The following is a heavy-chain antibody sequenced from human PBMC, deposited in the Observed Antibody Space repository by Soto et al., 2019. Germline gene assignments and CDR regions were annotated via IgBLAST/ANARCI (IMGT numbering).Heavy chain of an antibody. CDR2: IYPGDSDT. CDR1: GYSFTSYW. CDR3: ARHEGQLVHYYDYVMDX. V-gene: IGHV5-51*01. Sequence: GEALKISLKGSGYSFTSYWIGWVRQMPGKGVELMGSIYPGDSDTRYSKSFKGQVTISADKSIITAYLQWSSLKASDTAMYYCARHEGQLVHYYDYVMDXWGQGTTVTVS. D-gene: IGHD6-6*01. J-gene: IGHJ6*02.